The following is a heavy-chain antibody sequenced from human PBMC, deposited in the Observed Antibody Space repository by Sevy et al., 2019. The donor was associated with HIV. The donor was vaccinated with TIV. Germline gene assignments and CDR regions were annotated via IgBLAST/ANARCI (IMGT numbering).Heavy chain of an antibody. CDR1: GFTISRYS. CDR2: ISFSSNYL. V-gene: IGHV3-21*01. CDR3: ARDDIVARDYFDF. Sequence: GGSLRLSCTASGFTISRYSMNWVRQAPGKGLEWVSSISFSSNYLYYADSVRGRFTISRDNAKNSLYLHMDSLRDEDTALYYCARDDIVARDYFDFWGQGTLVTVSS. J-gene: IGHJ4*02. D-gene: IGHD2-15*01.